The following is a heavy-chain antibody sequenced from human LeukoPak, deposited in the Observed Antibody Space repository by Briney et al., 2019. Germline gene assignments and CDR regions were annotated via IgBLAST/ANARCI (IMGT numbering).Heavy chain of an antibody. CDR1: GFTFSSYG. CDR2: IWYDGSNK. Sequence: GRSLRLSCAASGFTFSSYGMHWVRQAPGKGLEWVAVIWYDGSNKYYADSVKGRFTISRDNSKNTLYLQMNSLRAEDTAVYYCARDLPSYGYYGWFDPWGQGTLVTVSS. J-gene: IGHJ5*02. V-gene: IGHV3-33*01. CDR3: ARDLPSYGYYGWFDP. D-gene: IGHD5-18*01.